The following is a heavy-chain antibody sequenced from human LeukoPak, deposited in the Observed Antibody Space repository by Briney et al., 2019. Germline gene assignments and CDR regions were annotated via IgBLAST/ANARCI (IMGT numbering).Heavy chain of an antibody. D-gene: IGHD3-22*01. CDR2: INWNGDFT. J-gene: IGHJ4*02. Sequence: GGSLRLSCAASGFTFDDYGMSWVRHAPGKGLEWVSGINWNGDFTGYADSVKGRFTISRDNAMNSLYLQMNSLRAEDTALYYCASQGRAYYDTPFDYWGQGTLVTVSS. CDR1: GFTFDDYG. CDR3: ASQGRAYYDTPFDY. V-gene: IGHV3-20*04.